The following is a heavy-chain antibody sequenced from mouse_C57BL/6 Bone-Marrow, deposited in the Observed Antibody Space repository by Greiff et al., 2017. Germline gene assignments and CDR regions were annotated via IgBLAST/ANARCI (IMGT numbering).Heavy chain of an antibody. CDR1: GYTFTSYW. J-gene: IGHJ3*01. CDR3: ARSRIPLAY. Sequence: VKLQQSGAELARPGASVKLSCKASGYTFTSYWMHWVKQRPGQGLEWIGMIHPNSGSTNYNEKFKSKATLTVDKSSSTAYMQLSSLTSEDSAVYYCARSRIPLAYWGQGTLVTVSA. V-gene: IGHV1-64*01. CDR2: IHPNSGST.